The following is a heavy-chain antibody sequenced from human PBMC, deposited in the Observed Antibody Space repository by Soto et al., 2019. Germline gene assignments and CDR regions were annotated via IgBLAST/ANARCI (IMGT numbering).Heavy chain of an antibody. D-gene: IGHD1-7*01. J-gene: IGHJ5*02. V-gene: IGHV3-21*01. CDR2: ISSSSRYI. CDR3: ASMGTTGWDP. Sequence: EVQLVESGGGLVKPGGSLRLTCTVSGFTFSSYTMNWVREAPGKGLEWFSSISSSSRYIYYADSLKGRFTISRDNAKNSLYLQMNSLRAEDTAVYYCASMGTTGWDPWGQGTLVIVSS. CDR1: GFTFSSYT.